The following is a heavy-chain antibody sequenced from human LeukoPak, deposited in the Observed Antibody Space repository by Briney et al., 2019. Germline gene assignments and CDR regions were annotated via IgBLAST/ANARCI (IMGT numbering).Heavy chain of an antibody. CDR1: GFIFSNYG. V-gene: IGHV3-30*18. CDR3: AKGWRMSDP. CDR2: ISYDGSNK. D-gene: IGHD1-1*01. J-gene: IGHJ5*02. Sequence: GRSLRLSCAAYGFIFSNYGMHWVRQAPGKGLEWVAVISYDGSNKYYADSVKGRFTISRDNSKNTLYLQMNSLRAEDTAVYYCAKGWRMSDPWGQGTLVTVSS.